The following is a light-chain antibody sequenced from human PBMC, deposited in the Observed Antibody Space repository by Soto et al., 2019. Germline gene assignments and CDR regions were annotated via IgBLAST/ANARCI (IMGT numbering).Light chain of an antibody. V-gene: IGKV3-11*01. Sequence: EIVLTQSPANLSLSPGDRATLSCRASQSVSSYLAWYQQKPGQAPRLLIYDASNRATGIPARFSGSGSGTDFTLTISSLEPEDFAVYYCQQRASWPPFTFGQGTKLEV. CDR3: QQRASWPPFT. CDR2: DAS. CDR1: QSVSSY. J-gene: IGKJ2*01.